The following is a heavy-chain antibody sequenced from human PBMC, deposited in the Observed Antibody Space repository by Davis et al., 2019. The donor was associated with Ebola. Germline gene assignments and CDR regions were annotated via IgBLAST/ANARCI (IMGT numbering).Heavy chain of an antibody. D-gene: IGHD2-15*01. CDR1: GYTFRSYG. CDR2: ISLNSGST. CDR3: ARDDKDMHFDN. V-gene: IGHV1-2*02. Sequence: ASVKVSCKTSGYTFRSYGITWVRQAPGQGPEWMGWISLNSGSTKYSHKFQGKVTMTRDTSINTAHMELSDLRSDDTAVYYCARDDKDMHFDNWGQGTLVTVSS. J-gene: IGHJ4*02.